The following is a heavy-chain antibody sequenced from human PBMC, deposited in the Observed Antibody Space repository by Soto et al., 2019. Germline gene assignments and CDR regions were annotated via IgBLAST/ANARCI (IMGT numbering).Heavy chain of an antibody. Sequence: QVQVVQSGVEVKKPGASVKVSCKSSRYTFTSYDVHWVRQAPGQGLEWMGLINPTGGSPNYAQTLQGRVTMTKDTSTSTVYMELSSLRSEDTAMYYCALGRGKPYYFDYWGQGTLVTVSS. D-gene: IGHD3-16*01. CDR2: INPTGGSP. V-gene: IGHV1-46*04. CDR3: ALGRGKPYYFDY. J-gene: IGHJ4*02. CDR1: RYTFTSYD.